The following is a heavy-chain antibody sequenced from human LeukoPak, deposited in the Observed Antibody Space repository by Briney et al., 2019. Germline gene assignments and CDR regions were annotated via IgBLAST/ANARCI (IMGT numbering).Heavy chain of an antibody. CDR2: ISGRSNNT. V-gene: IGHV3-23*01. J-gene: IGHJ4*02. CDR1: GFTFGDYY. Sequence: GGSLRLSCAASGFTFGDYYMTWVRQAPGRGLEWVSAISGRSNNTYYADSVKGRFTISRDSSKNTLYLQMNSLRADDTAVYYCAKWGDYDVLTGYYVSDFWGQGTLVTVSS. CDR3: AKWGDYDVLTGYYVSDF. D-gene: IGHD3-9*01.